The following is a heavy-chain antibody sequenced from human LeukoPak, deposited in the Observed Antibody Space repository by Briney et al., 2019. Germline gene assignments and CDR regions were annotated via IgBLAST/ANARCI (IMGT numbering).Heavy chain of an antibody. J-gene: IGHJ4*02. V-gene: IGHV3-11*01. CDR3: ARDEVSVSDADGSDY. D-gene: IGHD1-26*01. CDR1: GFTFRDYY. Sequence: PGGSLRLSCAASGFTFRDYYMSWIRQAPGKGLEWVSYIRSSASTIYYADSVKGRFTISRDNAKNSLYLQMNSLRAEDTAVYYCARDEVSVSDADGSDYWGQGTLVTVSS. CDR2: IRSSASTI.